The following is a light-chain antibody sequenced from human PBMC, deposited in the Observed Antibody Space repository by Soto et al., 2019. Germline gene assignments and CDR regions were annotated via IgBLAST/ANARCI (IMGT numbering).Light chain of an antibody. CDR1: QSVSSY. CDR3: QQRSNWLLT. Sequence: EIVLTQSPATLSLSPGERATLSCRASQSVSSYLVWYQQKPGQAPRLLINDASNRATGIPARFSGSGSGTDFTLTISSLEPEDFAVYYCQQRSNWLLTFGGGTKVEIK. V-gene: IGKV3-11*01. J-gene: IGKJ4*01. CDR2: DAS.